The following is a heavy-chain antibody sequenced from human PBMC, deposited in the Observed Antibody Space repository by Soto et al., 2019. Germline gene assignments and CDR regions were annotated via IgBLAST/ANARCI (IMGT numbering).Heavy chain of an antibody. CDR1: GGTFSSYA. V-gene: IGHV1-69*01. J-gene: IGHJ6*02. CDR2: IIPIFGTA. Sequence: QMQLVQSRAEVKKPGSSVKVSCKASGGTFSSYAISWVRQAPGQGLEWMGGIIPIFGTANYAQKFQGRVTITADESTSTAYMELSSLRSEDTAVYYCARGGDCSGGSCFNYYYGMDVWGQGTTVTVSS. D-gene: IGHD2-15*01. CDR3: ARGGDCSGGSCFNYYYGMDV.